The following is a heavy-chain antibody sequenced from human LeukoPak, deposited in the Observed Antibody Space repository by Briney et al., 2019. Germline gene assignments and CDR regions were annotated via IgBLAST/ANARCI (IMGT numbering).Heavy chain of an antibody. CDR3: ATQTLYYYDSSGGGLGY. D-gene: IGHD3-22*01. Sequence: GGPLRLSCAPSGFTFSSYSMHWVRQAPGKGLEWVSSISSSSSYIYYADSVKGRFTISRDNAKNSLYLQMNSLRAEDTAVYYCATQTLYYYDSSGGGLGYWGRGTLVTVSS. CDR1: GFTFSSYS. J-gene: IGHJ4*02. CDR2: ISSSSSYI. V-gene: IGHV3-21*01.